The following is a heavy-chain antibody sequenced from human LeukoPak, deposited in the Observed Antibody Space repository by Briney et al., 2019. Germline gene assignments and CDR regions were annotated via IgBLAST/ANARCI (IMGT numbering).Heavy chain of an antibody. Sequence: PSETLSLTCTVSGGSISSYYWSWIRQPPGKGLEWIASINYSGSTYYNPSLKSRVTISVDTSENQFSLKLSSVTAADTAVYYCAREGSSGWYEFWFDPWGQGTLVTVSS. CDR2: INYSGST. CDR1: GGSISSYY. CDR3: AREGSSGWYEFWFDP. D-gene: IGHD6-19*01. J-gene: IGHJ5*02. V-gene: IGHV4-39*01.